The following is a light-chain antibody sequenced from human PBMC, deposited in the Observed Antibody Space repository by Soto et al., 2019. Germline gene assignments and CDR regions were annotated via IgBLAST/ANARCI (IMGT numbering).Light chain of an antibody. CDR3: QQYNTYLT. J-gene: IGKJ4*01. Sequence: DIQMTQSPSTLSASLGDRVTITCRASQSISKWLCWYQQKPGKAPKLLIYQASSLESGVPSRFSGSGYGTEFTLTISSLQPDDFATYYCQQYNTYLTFGGGTKVDIK. V-gene: IGKV1-5*03. CDR1: QSISKW. CDR2: QAS.